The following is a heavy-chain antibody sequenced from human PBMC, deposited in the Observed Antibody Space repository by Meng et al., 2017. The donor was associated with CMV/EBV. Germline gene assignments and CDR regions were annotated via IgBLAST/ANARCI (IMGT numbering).Heavy chain of an antibody. CDR3: ARDAGTFLAYRGYFDY. D-gene: IGHD3-3*02. J-gene: IGHJ4*02. Sequence: ASVKVSCKASGYTFTSYYMHWVRQARGQGLEWMGIINPSGGSTSYAQKFQGRVTMTRDKSTSTAYMELSSLRSEDTAVYYCARDAGTFLAYRGYFDYWGQGTLVTVSS. CDR2: INPSGGST. CDR1: GYTFTSYY. V-gene: IGHV1-46*01.